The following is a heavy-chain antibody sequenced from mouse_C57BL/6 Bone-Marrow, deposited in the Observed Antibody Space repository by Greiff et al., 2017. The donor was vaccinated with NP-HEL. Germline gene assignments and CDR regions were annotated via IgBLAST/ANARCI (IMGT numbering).Heavy chain of an antibody. CDR2: IDPSDSET. V-gene: IGHV1-52*01. CDR3: ARSGYYGSSLRFDY. D-gene: IGHD1-1*01. CDR1: GYTFTSYW. J-gene: IGHJ2*01. Sequence: QLQQPGAELVRPGSSVKLSCKASGYTFTSYWMHWVKQRPIQGLEWIGNIDPSDSETHYNQKFKDKATLTVDKSSSTAYMQLSSLTSEDSAVYYCARSGYYGSSLRFDYWGQGTTLTVSS.